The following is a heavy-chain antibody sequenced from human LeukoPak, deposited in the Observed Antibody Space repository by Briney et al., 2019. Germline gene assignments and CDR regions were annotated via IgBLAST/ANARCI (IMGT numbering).Heavy chain of an antibody. D-gene: IGHD5-18*01. CDR2: INPSGGT. J-gene: IGHJ6*03. Sequence: SETLSLTCAVYGGSFSDYSWSWIRQPPGKGLEGVGEINPSGGTNHNPSLMSRVSMSVDTSKSQISLRVSSVTAADPAVYYCARVGYSYSINDWSRTGLGAYPTKYYYYMDVWGKGTTVTVSS. CDR3: ARVGYSYSINDWSRTGLGAYPTKYYYYMDV. CDR1: GGSFSDYS. V-gene: IGHV4-34*01.